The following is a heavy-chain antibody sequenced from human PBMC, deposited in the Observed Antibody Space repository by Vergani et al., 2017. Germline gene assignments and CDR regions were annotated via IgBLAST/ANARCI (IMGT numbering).Heavy chain of an antibody. CDR3: AKEEGPNNY. CDR2: IWYDGSNK. J-gene: IGHJ4*02. V-gene: IGHV3-30*02. CDR1: GFIFSSYG. Sequence: QVHLVESEGGVVQPGGSLRLSCAASGFIFSSYGMHWVRQAPGKGLEWVAFIWYDGSNKFYADSVKGRFTISRDNSKNPLYLQMNSLRAEDTAVYYCAKEEGPNNYWGQGTLVTVSS.